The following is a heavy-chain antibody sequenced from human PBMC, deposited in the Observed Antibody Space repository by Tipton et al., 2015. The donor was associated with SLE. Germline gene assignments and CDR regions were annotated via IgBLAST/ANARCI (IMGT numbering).Heavy chain of an antibody. J-gene: IGHJ4*02. CDR1: GGSISSGSDY. CDR3: ARVFIWGSYRYYFYY. CDR2: IFYSGST. Sequence: TLSLTCTVSGGSISSGSDYWSWIRQPPGKGLEWSGYIFYSGSTNYNPSLKSRATISVYTSKNQFSLKLSSVTAADPAVYYCARVFIWGSYRYYFYYWGQGTLVTVSS. V-gene: IGHV4-61*01. D-gene: IGHD3-16*02.